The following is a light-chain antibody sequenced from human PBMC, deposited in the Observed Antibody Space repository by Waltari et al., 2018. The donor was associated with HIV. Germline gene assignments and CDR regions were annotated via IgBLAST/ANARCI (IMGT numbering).Light chain of an antibody. Sequence: QSALTQPPSASGSPGQSVSISCTGASSDVGAFKYVSWYQQHPGKAPKLLIYDGTKRPAGVPDRFSGSKSGNTAALTISGLQAEDEADYYCSSYTSRSTPYVFGTGTKVTVL. CDR3: SSYTSRSTPYV. CDR1: SSDVGAFKY. J-gene: IGLJ1*01. CDR2: DGT. V-gene: IGLV2-8*01.